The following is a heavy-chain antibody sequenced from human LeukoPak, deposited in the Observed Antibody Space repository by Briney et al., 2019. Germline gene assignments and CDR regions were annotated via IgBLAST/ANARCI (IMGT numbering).Heavy chain of an antibody. J-gene: IGHJ4*02. V-gene: IGHV3-23*01. CDR3: AKVEGGWTAAGPNFDY. CDR1: GFTFSSYA. CDR2: ISGSGSST. Sequence: GGSLRLSCAASGFTFSSYAMSWVRQAPGKGLEWVSAISGSGSSTYYADSVKGRFTISRDNSKNTLYLQMNSLRAEDTAVYYCAKVEGGWTAAGPNFDYWGEGTLVTVSS. D-gene: IGHD6-13*01.